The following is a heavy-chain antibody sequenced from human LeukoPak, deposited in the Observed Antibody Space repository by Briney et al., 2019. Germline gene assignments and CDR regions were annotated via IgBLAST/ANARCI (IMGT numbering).Heavy chain of an antibody. CDR2: ISGDGGST. Sequence: GGSLRLSCAASGFTFDDYAMHWVRHAPGKGLEWVSLISGDGGSTYYADSVQGRFTISRDNSKNSLYLQMNSLRTEDTALYYCAKDIGRIQYYYYYYMDVWGKGTTVTVSS. J-gene: IGHJ6*03. D-gene: IGHD5-18*01. V-gene: IGHV3-43*02. CDR3: AKDIGRIQYYYYYYMDV. CDR1: GFTFDDYA.